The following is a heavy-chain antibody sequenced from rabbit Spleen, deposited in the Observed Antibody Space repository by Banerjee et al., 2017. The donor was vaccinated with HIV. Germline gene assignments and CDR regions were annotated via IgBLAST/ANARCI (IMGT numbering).Heavy chain of an antibody. D-gene: IGHD2-1*01. CDR2: IRGGSSGSI. CDR3: LRDPYGDYGAIDL. V-gene: IGHV1S45*01. Sequence: QEQLVESGGGLVKPGASLTLSCKASGFAFSEKAVMCWVRQAPGKGLTWIACIRGGSSGSIYYANWAKGRFTITKTSSTVDLKMTSLTAADTATYFCLRDPYGDYGAIDLWGPGTLVTVS. CDR1: GFAFSEKAV. J-gene: IGHJ4*01.